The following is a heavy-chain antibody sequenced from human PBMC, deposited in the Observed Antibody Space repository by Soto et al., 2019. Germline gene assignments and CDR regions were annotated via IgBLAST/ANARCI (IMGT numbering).Heavy chain of an antibody. V-gene: IGHV4-34*01. CDR1: GESFSAYI. D-gene: IGHD6-19*01. Sequence: QVQLQQSGAGLLKPSETLSLTCAVYGESFSAYIWTWIRQTPGKGLQWIGQINHSGSASYNPSLKSRVTISVHTSNSQFSLELSSVTAADTAVYYCARGLSTGSHYSGGWYYFDSWGQGTQVTVSS. CDR3: ARGLSTGSHYSGGWYYFDS. J-gene: IGHJ4*02. CDR2: INHSGSA.